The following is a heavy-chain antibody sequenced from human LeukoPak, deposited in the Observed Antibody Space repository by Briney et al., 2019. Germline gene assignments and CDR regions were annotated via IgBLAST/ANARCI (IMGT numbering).Heavy chain of an antibody. CDR1: GASISSGGYY. Sequence: SQTLSLTCTVSGASISSGGYYWNWIRQHPGKGLEWIGYISYSGDTYYSPSLMSRLTISIDTSKNQFSLKLSSVTAADTAVYYCARGLLDTLSGYDFYYYYGMDVWGQGTKVTVSS. CDR3: ARGLLDTLSGYDFYYYYGMDV. J-gene: IGHJ6*01. D-gene: IGHD5-12*01. V-gene: IGHV4-31*03. CDR2: ISYSGDT.